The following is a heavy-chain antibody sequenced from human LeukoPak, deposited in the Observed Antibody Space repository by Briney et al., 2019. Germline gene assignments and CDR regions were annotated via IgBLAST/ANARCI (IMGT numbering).Heavy chain of an antibody. V-gene: IGHV3-30-3*01. CDR1: GFSFSHYA. CDR2: ISYDGNVK. CDR3: ARDFSTKYSQDY. Sequence: GGSLRLSCAASGFSFSHYALHWVRQAPGKGLEWLAFISYDGNVKYYADSVKGRFTVSRDDSKITLYLQMNSLRTEDTALYYCARDFSTKYSQDYWGQGTPVTVSS. J-gene: IGHJ4*02. D-gene: IGHD1-26*01.